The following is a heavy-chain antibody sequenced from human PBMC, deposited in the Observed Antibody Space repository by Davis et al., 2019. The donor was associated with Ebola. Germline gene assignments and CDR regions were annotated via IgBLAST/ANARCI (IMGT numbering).Heavy chain of an antibody. D-gene: IGHD6-13*01. Sequence: AASVKVSCKASGYTFTAFFIHWVRQSPGQGLEWMGRINPKPGAANYLQKFQGRVTMTRDSSIDTAYMELGSLRSDDTAVYYCARDGQQQLLVDTWFDPWGQGTLVTVSS. CDR3: ARDGQQQLLVDTWFDP. CDR2: INPKPGAA. J-gene: IGHJ5*02. V-gene: IGHV1-2*06. CDR1: GYTFTAFF.